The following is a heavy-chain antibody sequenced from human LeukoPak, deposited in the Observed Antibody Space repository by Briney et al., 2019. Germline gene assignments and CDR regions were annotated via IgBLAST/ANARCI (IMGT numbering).Heavy chain of an antibody. J-gene: IGHJ4*02. D-gene: IGHD4-11*01. Sequence: GGSLRLSCAASGFTFSSYAMSWVRQAPGKGLEWVSAISGSGGSTYYADSVKGRFTISRDNSKNTLYLQMNSLRAEDTAVYYCAKVPPYSNYKAVILDYWGQGTLATVSS. V-gene: IGHV3-23*01. CDR3: AKVPPYSNYKAVILDY. CDR1: GFTFSSYA. CDR2: ISGSGGST.